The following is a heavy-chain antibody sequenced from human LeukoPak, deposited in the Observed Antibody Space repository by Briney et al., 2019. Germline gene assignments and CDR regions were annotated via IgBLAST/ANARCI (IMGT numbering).Heavy chain of an antibody. CDR3: ARELRSVETPRYNDFDY. J-gene: IGHJ4*02. V-gene: IGHV1-46*02. CDR1: GYTFNGYY. Sequence: GSVTLSCTASGYTFNGYYIHWVRQAPGQGLEWVAFINHNFRRKNYAQSFEGRVAMTRDTSRSTVYMELSSLRSEDTAVYYCARELRSVETPRYNDFDYWGQGTLVTVSS. CDR2: INHNFRRK. D-gene: IGHD4-23*01.